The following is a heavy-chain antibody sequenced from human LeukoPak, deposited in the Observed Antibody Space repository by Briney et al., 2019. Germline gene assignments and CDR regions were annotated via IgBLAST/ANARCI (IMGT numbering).Heavy chain of an antibody. CDR3: ASRYDSSGYYPNYFDY. CDR1: GGSISSYY. V-gene: IGHV4-4*07. CDR2: IYTSGST. J-gene: IGHJ4*02. D-gene: IGHD3-22*01. Sequence: SETLSLTCTVSGGSISSYYWSWIRQPAGKGLEWIGRIYTSGSTNYNPSLKSRVTISVDTSKNQFSLKLSSVTAADTAVYYCASRYDSSGYYPNYFDYWGQGTLVTVSS.